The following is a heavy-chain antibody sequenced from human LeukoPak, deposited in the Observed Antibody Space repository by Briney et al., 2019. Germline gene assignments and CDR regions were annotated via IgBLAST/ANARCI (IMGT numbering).Heavy chain of an antibody. CDR3: AVTLYGSGSYYNFDY. CDR1: GGSISSYY. D-gene: IGHD3-10*01. J-gene: IGHJ4*02. CDR2: IYYSGST. Sequence: PSETLSLTCTVSGGSISSYYWSRIRQSPGKGLEWIGYIYYSGSTNYNPSLKSRVTISVDTSKNQFSLKLSSVTAADTAVYYCAVTLYGSGSYYNFDYWGQGTLVTVSS. V-gene: IGHV4-59*01.